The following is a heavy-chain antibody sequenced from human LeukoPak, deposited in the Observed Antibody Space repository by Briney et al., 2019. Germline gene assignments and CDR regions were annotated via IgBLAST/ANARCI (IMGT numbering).Heavy chain of an antibody. V-gene: IGHV3-48*04. CDR3: SRESRPAALDY. CDR1: RFTFSSYN. CDR2: ISASSGTI. D-gene: IGHD2-2*01. J-gene: IGHJ4*02. Sequence: GGSLRLSCAASRFTFSSYNMNWVRQAPEKGLEWISHISASSGTIYYADSVKGRFTISRDNAKDSLYLQMNSLGAEDTAVYYCSRESRPAALDYWGQGTLVTVSS.